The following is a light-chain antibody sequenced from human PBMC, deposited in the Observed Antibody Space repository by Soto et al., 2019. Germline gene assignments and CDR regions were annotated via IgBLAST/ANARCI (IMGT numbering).Light chain of an antibody. CDR1: QGIRTE. CDR3: LQDSDFPRT. Sequence: ATQMTQSPSSLSASVGDRVTIACRASQGIRTELAWYQQKQGEAPKLLIYAASALQSGVPSRFSGSGSGTDFTLTLSNLQPEDFANYYCLQDSDFPRTFGQGTKVEMK. V-gene: IGKV1-6*01. J-gene: IGKJ1*01. CDR2: AAS.